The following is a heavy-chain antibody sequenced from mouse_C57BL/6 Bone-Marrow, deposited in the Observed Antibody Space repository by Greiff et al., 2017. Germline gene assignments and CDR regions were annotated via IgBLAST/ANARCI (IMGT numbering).Heavy chain of an antibody. J-gene: IGHJ2*01. CDR1: GFTFSSYA. V-gene: IGHV5-4*01. Sequence: EVQLVESGGGLVKPGGSLKLSCAASGFTFSSYAMSWVRQTPEKRLEWVATISGGGSYTYYPDNVKGRFTISRDNAKNNLYLQMSHLKSEDTAMYYCARLAFDYWGQGTTLTVSS. CDR2: ISGGGSYT. CDR3: ARLAFDY.